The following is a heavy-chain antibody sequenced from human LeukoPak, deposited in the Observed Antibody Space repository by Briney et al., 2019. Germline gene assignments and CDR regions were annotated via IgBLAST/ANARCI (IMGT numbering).Heavy chain of an antibody. CDR3: ARTDTAMGYYYMDV. D-gene: IGHD5-18*01. CDR2: INPNSGGT. Sequence: ASVKVSCKASGYTFTGYYMHWVRQAPGQGLEWMGWINPNSGGTNYAQKFQGRVTMTRDTSISTAYMELSRLRSDDTAVYYCARTDTAMGYYYMDVWGKGPTVTVS. V-gene: IGHV1-2*02. J-gene: IGHJ6*03. CDR1: GYTFTGYY.